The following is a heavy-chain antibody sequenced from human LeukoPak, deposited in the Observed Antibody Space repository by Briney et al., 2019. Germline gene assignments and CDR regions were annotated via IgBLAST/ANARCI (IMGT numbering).Heavy chain of an antibody. D-gene: IGHD2-15*01. CDR2: INPNSGGT. CDR3: ARRKGSVVAATGWFDP. J-gene: IGHJ5*02. CDR1: GYTFTGCY. V-gene: IGHV1-2*02. Sequence: ASVKVSCKASGYTFTGCYMHWVRQAPGQGLEWMGWINPNSGGTNYAQKFQGRVTMTRDTSISTAYMELSRLRSDDTAVYYCARRKGSVVAATGWFDPWGQGTLVTVSS.